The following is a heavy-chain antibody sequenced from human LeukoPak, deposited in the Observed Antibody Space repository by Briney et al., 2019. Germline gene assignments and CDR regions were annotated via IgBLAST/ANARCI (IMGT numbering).Heavy chain of an antibody. Sequence: GGSLRLSCAASGFTFSNAWMSWVRQAPGKGLEWVGRIKSKTDGGTTDYGAPVKGRFTISRDDSKNTLYLQMSSLKTEDTAVYYCTTVRFGENKLDFWGQGTLVTVSS. CDR2: IKSKTDGGTT. V-gene: IGHV3-15*01. J-gene: IGHJ4*02. CDR3: TTVRFGENKLDF. CDR1: GFTFSNAW. D-gene: IGHD3-10*01.